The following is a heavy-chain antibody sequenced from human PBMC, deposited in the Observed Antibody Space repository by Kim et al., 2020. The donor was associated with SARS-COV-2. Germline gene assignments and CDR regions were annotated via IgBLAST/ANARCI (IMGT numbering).Heavy chain of an antibody. CDR2: IYSGGST. Sequence: GGSLRLSCVGSGFTISNNYMTWVRQAPGKGLEWVSVIYSGGSTYYADSVRVRFTVSRDNSKNTPYLQMNSLRAEDTAVYYCARDFTMVRGVINYGMDVWGQGTTVTVSS. J-gene: IGHJ6*02. CDR1: GFTISNNY. D-gene: IGHD3-10*01. V-gene: IGHV3-66*01. CDR3: ARDFTMVRGVINYGMDV.